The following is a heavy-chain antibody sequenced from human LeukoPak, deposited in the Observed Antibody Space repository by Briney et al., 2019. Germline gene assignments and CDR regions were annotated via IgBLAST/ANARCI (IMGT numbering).Heavy chain of an antibody. Sequence: GGSLRLSCAASGFTFSSYSMNWVRQAPGKGLEWVSSISSSSSYIYYADSVKGRFTISRDNAKNSLYLQMNSLKTEDTAVYYCTVKTSNRGSIYWGQGTLVTVSS. D-gene: IGHD1-14*01. CDR2: ISSSSSYI. CDR3: TVKTSNRGSIY. J-gene: IGHJ4*02. V-gene: IGHV3-21*04. CDR1: GFTFSSYS.